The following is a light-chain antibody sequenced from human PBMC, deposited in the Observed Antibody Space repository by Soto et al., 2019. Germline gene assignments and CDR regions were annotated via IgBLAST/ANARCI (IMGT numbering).Light chain of an antibody. J-gene: IGKJ1*01. Sequence: DIQMTQSPSTLSASVGARVAITCRASQSISPWLAWYQQKPGKDPKILIYKAFSLQSGVPSRISGSGSGTEFTLTISSLQPDDFATYYCQQYNSYSTFGQGTKVDIK. CDR3: QQYNSYST. CDR2: KAF. V-gene: IGKV1-5*03. CDR1: QSISPW.